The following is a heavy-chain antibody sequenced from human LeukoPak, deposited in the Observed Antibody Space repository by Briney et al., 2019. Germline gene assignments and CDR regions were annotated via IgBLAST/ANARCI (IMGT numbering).Heavy chain of an antibody. D-gene: IGHD4-17*01. CDR3: AKDSEAVTTPDYYYYYYMDV. V-gene: IGHV7-4-1*02. CDR2: INTNTGNP. Sequence: ASVKVSCKASGYTFTSYYMHWVRQAPGQGLEWMGWINTNTGNPTYAQGFTGRFVFSLDTSVSTAYLQISSLKAEDTAVYYCAKDSEAVTTPDYYYYYYMDVWGKGTTVTVSS. CDR1: GYTFTSYY. J-gene: IGHJ6*03.